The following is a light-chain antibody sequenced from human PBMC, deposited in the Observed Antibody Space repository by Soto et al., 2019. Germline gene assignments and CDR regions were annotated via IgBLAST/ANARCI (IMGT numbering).Light chain of an antibody. CDR3: QQYGSSSFT. CDR1: QSVSSSY. V-gene: IGKV3-20*01. CDR2: ATS. J-gene: IGKJ2*01. Sequence: EIVLTQSPGTLSLSSGERATLSCRASQSVSSSYLAWYQQKPGQAPRLLVYATSSRATGIPDRFSGSGSGTDFTLTISRLEPEDFAVYYCQQYGSSSFTCGQGTKLEIK.